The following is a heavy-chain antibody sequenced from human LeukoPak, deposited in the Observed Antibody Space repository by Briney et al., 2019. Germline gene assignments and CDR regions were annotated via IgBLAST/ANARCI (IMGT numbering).Heavy chain of an antibody. CDR3: AKGAPLLGIVCCSYFDL. CDR2: MNPNSGNT. J-gene: IGHJ2*01. CDR1: GYTFTSYD. D-gene: IGHD7-27*01. V-gene: IGHV1-8*01. Sequence: ASVKVSCKASGYTFTSYDINWVRQATGQGLEWMGWMNPNSGNTGYAQKFQGRVTMTRNTSISTAYMELSSLRAEDTAVYYCAKGAPLLGIVCCSYFDLWGRGTLVTVSS.